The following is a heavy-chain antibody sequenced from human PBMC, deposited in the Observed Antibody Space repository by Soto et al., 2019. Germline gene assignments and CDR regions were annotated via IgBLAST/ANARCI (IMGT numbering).Heavy chain of an antibody. J-gene: IGHJ1*01. CDR1: GFIFSDYY. CDR3: ARDPGSGSSKYFQY. Sequence: PGGSLRLSCAASGFIFSDYYMSWIRQAPGKGLEWVSYIGSSSTYTNYADSVRGRFTISRDNAKNTLYLQMNSLRTEDTAVYYCARDPGSGSSKYFQYWGHGTLVIVSS. D-gene: IGHD6-19*01. V-gene: IGHV3-11*05. CDR2: IGSSSTYT.